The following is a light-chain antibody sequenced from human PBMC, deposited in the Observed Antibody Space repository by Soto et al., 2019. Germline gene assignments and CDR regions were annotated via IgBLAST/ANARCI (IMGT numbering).Light chain of an antibody. V-gene: IGKV3-20*01. CDR2: GAS. J-gene: IGKJ4*01. CDR3: QQYGSSPS. CDR1: QSVRSNY. Sequence: EIVLTQSPGTLSLSPGERATLSCRASQSVRSNYLAWYQQKPGRAPRLLIYGASRRATGIADRFSGSGSGTDFTLTISRLEPEDFAVYYCQQYGSSPSFGGGTKVDIK.